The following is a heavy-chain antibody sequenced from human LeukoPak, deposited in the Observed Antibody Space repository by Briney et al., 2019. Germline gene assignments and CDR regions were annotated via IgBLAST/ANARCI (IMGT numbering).Heavy chain of an antibody. Sequence: SETLSLTCAVSGGSFSAYYWTWIRQPPGKGLEWIGEISHSGGTHYTPSLKSRVTISVDTSKNQFSLKLSSVTAADTAVYYCARVQSSSGWYYFDYWGQGTLVTVSS. V-gene: IGHV4-34*01. D-gene: IGHD6-19*01. CDR1: GGSFSAYY. J-gene: IGHJ4*02. CDR3: ARVQSSSGWYYFDY. CDR2: ISHSGGT.